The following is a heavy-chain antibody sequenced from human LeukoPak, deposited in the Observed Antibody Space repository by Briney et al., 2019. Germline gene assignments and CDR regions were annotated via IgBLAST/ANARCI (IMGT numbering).Heavy chain of an antibody. CDR3: ARAMEPYYDSNGCDY. Sequence: PGGSLRLSCAASGFTFSSYWMNWVRQAPGKGLEWVANIKQDGSEKYYVGSAKGRFTISRDNAKNSLYLQMNSLRGEDTAVYYCARAMEPYYDSNGCDYWGRGTLVTVSA. V-gene: IGHV3-7*01. J-gene: IGHJ4*02. CDR2: IKQDGSEK. CDR1: GFTFSSYW. D-gene: IGHD3-22*01.